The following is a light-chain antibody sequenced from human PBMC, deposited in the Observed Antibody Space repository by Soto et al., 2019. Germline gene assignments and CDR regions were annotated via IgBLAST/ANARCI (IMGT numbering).Light chain of an antibody. Sequence: QSALTQPASVSGSPGQSITISCTGTSSDIGGYNYVSWYQQHPGKAPKLMIYEVSDRPSGVSNRFSGSKSGNTASLTISGLQAEDEADYYCSSYAGSNQLVFGGGTKLTVL. J-gene: IGLJ2*01. CDR3: SSYAGSNQLV. V-gene: IGLV2-14*01. CDR2: EVS. CDR1: SSDIGGYNY.